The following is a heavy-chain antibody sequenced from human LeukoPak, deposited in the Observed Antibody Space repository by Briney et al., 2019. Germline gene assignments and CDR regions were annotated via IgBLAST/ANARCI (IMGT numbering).Heavy chain of an antibody. CDR1: GGSISSYY. Sequence: SETLSLTCTVSGGSISSYYWSWIRQPPGKGLEWIGYIYYGGSTNYNPSLKSRVTISVDTSKNQFSLKLSSVTAADTAVYYCAREGGYDFWSGYYYYYYYYMDVWGKGTTVTVSS. D-gene: IGHD3-3*01. CDR2: IYYGGST. V-gene: IGHV4-59*01. J-gene: IGHJ6*03. CDR3: AREGGYDFWSGYYYYYYYYMDV.